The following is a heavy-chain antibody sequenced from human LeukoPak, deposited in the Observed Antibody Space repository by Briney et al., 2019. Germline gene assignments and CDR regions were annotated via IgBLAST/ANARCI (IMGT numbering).Heavy chain of an antibody. Sequence: ASVTVSCKPSGYIFGHNGIGWVRQAPGQGPEWMGWISAYNGDTNYAQNFQGRVTMTRDTSTSTVYMELSSLRSEDTAVYYCARGGKNIAAAGHFDYWGQGTLVTVSP. CDR1: GYIFGHNG. D-gene: IGHD6-13*01. CDR3: ARGGKNIAAAGHFDY. CDR2: ISAYNGDT. V-gene: IGHV1-18*01. J-gene: IGHJ4*02.